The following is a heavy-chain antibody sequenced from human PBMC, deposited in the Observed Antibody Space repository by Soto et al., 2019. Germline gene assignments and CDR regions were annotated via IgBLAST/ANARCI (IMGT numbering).Heavy chain of an antibody. J-gene: IGHJ6*02. CDR3: ARDGRITMIVVANLYYYGMDV. CDR1: GYTFTSYG. V-gene: IGHV1-18*01. CDR2: ISAYNGNT. Sequence: ASVKVSCKASGYTFTSYGISWVRQAPGQGLEWMGWISAYNGNTNYAQKLQGRVTMTTDTSTGTAYMELRSLRSDDTAVYYFARDGRITMIVVANLYYYGMDVWGQGTTVTVSS. D-gene: IGHD3-22*01.